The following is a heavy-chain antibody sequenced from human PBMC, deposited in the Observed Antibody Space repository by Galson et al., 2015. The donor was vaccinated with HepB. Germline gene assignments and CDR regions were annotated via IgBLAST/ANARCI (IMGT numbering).Heavy chain of an antibody. CDR2: INAGNGNT. D-gene: IGHD1-26*01. Sequence: SVKVSCKASGYTFTSYAMHWVRQAPGQRLEWMGWINAGNGNTKYSQKFQGRVTITRDTSASTAYMELSSLRSGDTAVYYRARDRWVGATVYYYYYYGMDVWGQGTTVTVSS. J-gene: IGHJ6*02. V-gene: IGHV1-3*01. CDR3: ARDRWVGATVYYYYYYGMDV. CDR1: GYTFTSYA.